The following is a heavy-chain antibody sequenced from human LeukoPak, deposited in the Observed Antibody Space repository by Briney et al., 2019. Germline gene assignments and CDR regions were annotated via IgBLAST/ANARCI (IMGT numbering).Heavy chain of an antibody. J-gene: IGHJ4*02. CDR1: GFTFSSYS. CDR3: ASCTFGELCPDY. D-gene: IGHD3-10*01. CDR2: ISSSSSYI. Sequence: GGSLRLSCAASGFTFSSYSMNWVRQAPGKGLEWVSSISSSSSYIYYADSVKGRFTISRDNAKNSLYLQMNSLRAEDTAVYYCASCTFGELCPDYWGQGTLVTVSS. V-gene: IGHV3-21*01.